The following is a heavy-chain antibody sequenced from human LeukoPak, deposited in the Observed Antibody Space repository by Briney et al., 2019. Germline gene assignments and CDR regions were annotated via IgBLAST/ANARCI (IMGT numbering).Heavy chain of an antibody. Sequence: ASVKVSCKASGYTFTGYYMHWVRQATGQGLEWMGWMNPNSGNTGYAQKFQGRVTMTRNTSISTAYMELSSLRSEDTAVYYCARARPRYSYGYRYWGQGTLVTVSS. V-gene: IGHV1-8*02. J-gene: IGHJ4*02. D-gene: IGHD5-18*01. CDR3: ARARPRYSYGYRY. CDR1: GYTFTGYY. CDR2: MNPNSGNT.